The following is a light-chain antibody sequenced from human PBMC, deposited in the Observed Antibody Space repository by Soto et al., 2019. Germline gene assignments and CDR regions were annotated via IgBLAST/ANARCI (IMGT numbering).Light chain of an antibody. Sequence: EIVLTQSPGTLSLSPGERATLSCRASQSVSSNYLAWYQQKPGQAPRLLIYGASRRATGIPDRFSGSGSGTDFTLTISRLEPEDFAVYFCQQYDRSPLTFGGGTKVEIK. CDR2: GAS. V-gene: IGKV3-20*01. J-gene: IGKJ4*01. CDR1: QSVSSNY. CDR3: QQYDRSPLT.